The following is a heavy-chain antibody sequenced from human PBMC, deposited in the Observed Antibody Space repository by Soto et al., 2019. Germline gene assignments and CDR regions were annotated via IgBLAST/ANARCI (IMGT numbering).Heavy chain of an antibody. V-gene: IGHV3-21*01. CDR2: ISSSSSYI. CDR1: GFTFSSYS. J-gene: IGHJ4*02. CDR3: ARDSRRAVAATSRGWYFDY. Sequence: EVQLVESGGGLVKPGGSLRLSCAASGFTFSSYSMNWVRQAPGKGLEWVSSISSSSSYIYYADSVKGRFTISRDNAKNSLYLQMNSLRAEDTAVYYCARDSRRAVAATSRGWYFDYWGQGTLVTVSS. D-gene: IGHD1-26*01.